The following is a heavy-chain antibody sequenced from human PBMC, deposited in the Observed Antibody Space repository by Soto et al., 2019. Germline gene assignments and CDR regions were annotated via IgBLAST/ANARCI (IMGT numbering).Heavy chain of an antibody. J-gene: IGHJ4*02. CDR2: ISGRGGNT. V-gene: IGHV3-23*01. Sequence: GGSLRLSCAASGFTFSSYAMSWVRQAPGKXLEWVSAISGRGGNTYYADSVKGRFTISRDNSRNTLYLQMDSLRVEDSAVYSCAKAGCSGGTCYLYYFDYWGQGALVTVSS. CDR1: GFTFSSYA. CDR3: AKAGCSGGTCYLYYFDY. D-gene: IGHD2-15*01.